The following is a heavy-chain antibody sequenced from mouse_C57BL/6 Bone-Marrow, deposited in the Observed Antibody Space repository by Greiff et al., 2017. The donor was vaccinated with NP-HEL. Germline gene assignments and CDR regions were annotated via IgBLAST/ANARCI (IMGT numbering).Heavy chain of an antibody. D-gene: IGHD2-1*01. CDR2: ISSGGSYT. V-gene: IGHV5-6*02. CDR1: GFTFSSYG. Sequence: DVMLVESGGDLVKPGGSLKLSCAASGFTFSSYGMSWVRQTPDKRLEWVATISSGGSYTYYPDSVKGRFTISRDNAKNTLYLQMSSLKSEDTAMYYCARDGNFYAMDYWGQGTSVTVSS. J-gene: IGHJ4*01. CDR3: ARDGNFYAMDY.